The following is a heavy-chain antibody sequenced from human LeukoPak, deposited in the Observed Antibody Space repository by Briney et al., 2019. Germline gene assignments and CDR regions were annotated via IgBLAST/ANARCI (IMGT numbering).Heavy chain of an antibody. Sequence: GGPWRLPWPPSGSTLGGKARSGVGQAQGKGLEGAPAISGSGGSTYYADSVKGRFTISRDNSKNTLYLQMNSLRAEDTAVYYCAKATAMADAFDIWGQGTMVTVSS. CDR1: GSTLGGKA. CDR3: AKATAMADAFDI. CDR2: ISGSGGST. J-gene: IGHJ3*02. D-gene: IGHD5-18*01. V-gene: IGHV3-23*01.